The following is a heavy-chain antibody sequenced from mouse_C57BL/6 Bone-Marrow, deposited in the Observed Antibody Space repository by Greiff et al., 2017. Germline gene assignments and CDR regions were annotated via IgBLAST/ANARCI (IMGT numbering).Heavy chain of an antibody. CDR1: GFTFSSYA. D-gene: IGHD2-3*01. CDR3: ARDPVTTLDY. Sequence: DVKLVESGGGLVKPGGSLKLSCAASGFTFSSYAMSWVRQTPEKRLEWVATISDGGSYTYYPDNVKGRFTISRDNAKNNLYLQMSHLKSEDTAMYYCARDPVTTLDYWGQGTTLTVSS. CDR2: ISDGGSYT. J-gene: IGHJ2*01. V-gene: IGHV5-4*01.